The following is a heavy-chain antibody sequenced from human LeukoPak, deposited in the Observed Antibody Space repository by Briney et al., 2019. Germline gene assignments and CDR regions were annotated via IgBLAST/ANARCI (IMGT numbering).Heavy chain of an antibody. D-gene: IGHD5-24*01. CDR1: GFTSTSYW. CDR2: TDTEGTST. CDR3: ARDSYNNVDY. Sequence: GGSLRLSCAASGFTSTSYWMHWVRQAPGKGLVWVSRTDTEGTSTYYADSVKGRFTVSRDNAKNTVYLQMNSLRAEDTAVYYCARDSYNNVDYWGQGTLVTVSS. J-gene: IGHJ4*02. V-gene: IGHV3-74*01.